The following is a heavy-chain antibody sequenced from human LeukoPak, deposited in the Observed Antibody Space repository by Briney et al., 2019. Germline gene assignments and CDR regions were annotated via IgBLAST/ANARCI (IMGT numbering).Heavy chain of an antibody. CDR1: VFIFSVYN. V-gene: IGHV3-7*01. CDR3: ARDFWGPVGIDY. Sequence: GRSLSLSCAVSVFIFSVYNMSGVPEAPGRGREWVANIKQEGSEKYYVDSVKGRFTSSRDNDKNSMYLQMNSLRAEDTAVYYCARDFWGPVGIDYWGQGTLVTVSS. CDR2: IKQEGSEK. J-gene: IGHJ4*02. D-gene: IGHD7-27*01.